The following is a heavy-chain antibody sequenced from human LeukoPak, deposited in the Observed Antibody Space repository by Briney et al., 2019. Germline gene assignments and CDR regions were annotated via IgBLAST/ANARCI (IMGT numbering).Heavy chain of an antibody. D-gene: IGHD1-26*01. J-gene: IGHJ4*02. CDR2: INHSGST. CDR1: GGSISSSSYY. CDR3: ARGRIVGASPFYY. Sequence: SETLSLTCTVSGGSISSSSYYWGWIRQPPGKGLEWIGEINHSGSTNYNPSLKSRVTISVDTSKNQFSLKLSSVTAADTAVYYCARGRIVGASPFYYWGQGTLVTVSS. V-gene: IGHV4-39*07.